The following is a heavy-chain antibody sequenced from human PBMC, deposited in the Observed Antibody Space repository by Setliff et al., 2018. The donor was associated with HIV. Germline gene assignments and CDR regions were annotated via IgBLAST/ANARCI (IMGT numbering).Heavy chain of an antibody. D-gene: IGHD2-21*02. CDR2: VFYSGST. J-gene: IGHJ4*02. V-gene: IGHV4-39*01. Sequence: PSETLSLTGSVSGDSINSRPYYYGWLRQPPGKGLEWIGNVFYSGSTYYNPSLKSRVSNSIDTSRNQFSFKLTSVTAAATAVYFCARFPSVVTAPGFWGRGTLVTVSS. CDR1: GDSINSRPYY. CDR3: ARFPSVVTAPGF.